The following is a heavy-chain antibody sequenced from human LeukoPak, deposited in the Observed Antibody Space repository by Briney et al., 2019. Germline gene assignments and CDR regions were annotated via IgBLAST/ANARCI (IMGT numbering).Heavy chain of an antibody. V-gene: IGHV3-20*04. CDR1: GFTFSSYA. Sequence: PGGSLRLSCAASGFTFSSYAMSWARQAPGKGLEWVSGINWSGGRTGYADSVKGRFTISRDNAKNSLYLQMNSLRAEDTALYYCARVRPKKGIVGATHTDYWGQGTLVTVSS. CDR2: INWSGGRT. D-gene: IGHD1-26*01. J-gene: IGHJ4*02. CDR3: ARVRPKKGIVGATHTDY.